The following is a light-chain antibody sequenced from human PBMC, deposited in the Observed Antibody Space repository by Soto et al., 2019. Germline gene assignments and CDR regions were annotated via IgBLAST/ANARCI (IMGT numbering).Light chain of an antibody. CDR3: CSHAGDHVV. CDR2: EGS. J-gene: IGLJ2*01. V-gene: IGLV2-23*01. Sequence: QSALTQPASVSGSPGQSITISCTGTSSDIGSYNFVSWYQQHVGKAPKVMTYEGSKRPSGVSDRFSASKSGNTASRTISGLQAEDEADYYCCSHAGDHVVFGGGTKLTVL. CDR1: SSDIGSYNF.